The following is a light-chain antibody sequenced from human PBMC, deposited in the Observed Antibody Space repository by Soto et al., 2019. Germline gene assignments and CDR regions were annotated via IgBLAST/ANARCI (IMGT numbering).Light chain of an antibody. V-gene: IGKV3-20*01. CDR3: QFRA. Sequence: EIVLTQSPGTLSLSPGERATLSCRASQSVSSSYLAWYQQKPGQAPRLLIYGASSRATGIPDRFSGSGSGTDFTLTISRLEPEDFVVYYCQFRAFGQGTKVEIK. J-gene: IGKJ1*01. CDR1: QSVSSSY. CDR2: GAS.